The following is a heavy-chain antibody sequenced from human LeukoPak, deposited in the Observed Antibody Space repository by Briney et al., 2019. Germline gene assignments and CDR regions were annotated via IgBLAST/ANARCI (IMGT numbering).Heavy chain of an antibody. J-gene: IGHJ4*02. D-gene: IGHD2-15*01. V-gene: IGHV5-51*01. CDR1: GYRFSSYW. CDR2: IYPGDSDT. Sequence: GESLKISCKGSGYRFSSYWIGWVRQMPGKGLEWMGIIYPGDSDTRYSPSFQGQVTISADKSISTAYLQWSSLEASDTAMYYCVRALGYCSSGSCYYYDYWGQGTLVTVSS. CDR3: VRALGYCSSGSCYYYDY.